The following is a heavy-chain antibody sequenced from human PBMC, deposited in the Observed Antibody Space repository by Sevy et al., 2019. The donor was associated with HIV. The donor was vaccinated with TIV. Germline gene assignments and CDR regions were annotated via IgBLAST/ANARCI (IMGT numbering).Heavy chain of an antibody. CDR3: TKDPPVYGDFPYGMDV. CDR2: ISHDGSKK. V-gene: IGHV3-30*18. CDR1: GFIFDYYG. D-gene: IGHD4-17*01. J-gene: IGHJ6*02. Sequence: GGSLRLSCAASGFIFDYYGMHWVRQAPGKGLEWVALISHDGSKKHYADSVKGRFTISRDNSKNTLYLQMNTLRRDDTAAYFRTKDPPVYGDFPYGMDVWGQGTTVTVSS.